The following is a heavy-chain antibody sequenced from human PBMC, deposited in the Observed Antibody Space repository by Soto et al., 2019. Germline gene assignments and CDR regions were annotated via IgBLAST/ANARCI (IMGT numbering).Heavy chain of an antibody. CDR1: GYTFTSYY. Sequence: QVQLVQSGAEVKKPGASVKVSCKASGYTFTSYYMHWVRHAPGQGLEWMGIINPSGGSTSYAQKFQGRVTMTRDTSTSTVYMELSSLRSEDTGVYYCARDPRGGYFDYWGQGTLVTVSS. CDR2: INPSGGST. J-gene: IGHJ4*02. CDR3: ARDPRGGYFDY. V-gene: IGHV1-46*01. D-gene: IGHD3-16*01.